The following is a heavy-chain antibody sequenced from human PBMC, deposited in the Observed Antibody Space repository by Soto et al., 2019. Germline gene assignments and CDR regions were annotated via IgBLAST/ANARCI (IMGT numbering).Heavy chain of an antibody. CDR1: GGSISSGSYY. D-gene: IGHD5-18*01. V-gene: IGHV4-39*01. Sequence: QLQLQESGPGLVKPSETLSLTCTVSGGSISSGSYYWGWIRQPPGKGLEWIGSKYYSGTTYYNPSLKSRVTISVDTSKNQFSLNLSSVTAADTAVYYCARYMRYSYGPESIDYWGQGTLVTVSS. CDR3: ARYMRYSYGPESIDY. J-gene: IGHJ4*02. CDR2: KYYSGTT.